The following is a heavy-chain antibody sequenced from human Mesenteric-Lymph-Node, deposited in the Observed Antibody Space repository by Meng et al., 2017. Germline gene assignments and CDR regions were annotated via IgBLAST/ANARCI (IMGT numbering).Heavy chain of an antibody. J-gene: IGHJ4*02. V-gene: IGHV4-61*02. CDR2: VHSSGST. CDR1: DGSISSTTSY. Sequence: SEILSPTCTVSDGSISSTTSYWSWLRQPAGKGLEWIGRVHSSGSTSYNPSLKGRVTISLDTSKNQFSLNLSSVTAADTAVYFCARGPAVKYFDYWGQGTQVTVSS. CDR3: ARGPAVKYFDY. D-gene: IGHD2/OR15-2a*01.